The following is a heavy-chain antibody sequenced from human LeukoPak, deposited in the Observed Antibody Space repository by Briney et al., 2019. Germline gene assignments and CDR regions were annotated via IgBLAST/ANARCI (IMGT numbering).Heavy chain of an antibody. CDR2: IKRDGSER. CDR3: VRHGGYNFDY. Sequence: GGSLRLSCAASGFTFSSYAMSWVRQAPGKGLEWVASIKRDGSERYYVDSEKGRLTISRDNAKNSVYLEMNSLRVEDTAVYYCVRHGGYNFDYWGQGTLVTVSS. V-gene: IGHV3-7*01. CDR1: GFTFSSYA. D-gene: IGHD5-24*01. J-gene: IGHJ4*02.